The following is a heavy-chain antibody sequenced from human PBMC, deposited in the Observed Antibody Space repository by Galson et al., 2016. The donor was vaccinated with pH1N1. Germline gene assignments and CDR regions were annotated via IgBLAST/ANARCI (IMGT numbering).Heavy chain of an antibody. CDR3: AKDLSRVVSTSGYFVW. V-gene: IGHV3-53*01. D-gene: IGHD5/OR15-5a*01. CDR2: IYTGGST. Sequence: SLRLSCAASGFTVSTNYMGWVRQAPGKGLEWVSLIYTGGSTYYADSVKGRFTISRDNSKNTLYLQMKSLRAEDTAIYYCAKDLSRVVSTSGYFVWWGQGTLVTVSS. J-gene: IGHJ4*02. CDR1: GFTVSTNY.